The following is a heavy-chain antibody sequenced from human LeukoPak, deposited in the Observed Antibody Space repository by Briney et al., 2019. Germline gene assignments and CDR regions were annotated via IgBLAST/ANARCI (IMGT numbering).Heavy chain of an antibody. D-gene: IGHD3-16*01. V-gene: IGHV4-59*01. CDR1: GGSISSYY. J-gene: IGHJ4*02. CDR3: ATTTLRGGYDY. Sequence: SETLSLTCTVSGGSISSYYWSWIRQPPGKGLEWIGYIYYSGSTNYNPSLKSRVTISVDTSKNQFSLKLSSVTAADTAVYYCATTTLRGGYDYWGQGTLVTVSS. CDR2: IYYSGST.